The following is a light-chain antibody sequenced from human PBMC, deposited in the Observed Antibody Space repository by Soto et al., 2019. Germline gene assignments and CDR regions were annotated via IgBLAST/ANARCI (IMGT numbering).Light chain of an antibody. CDR2: AAS. CDR3: QQQGT. Sequence: EIVLTQSPGTLSLSPGARATLSCRASEFLSSSYLVWYQQKPGQAPRLLISAASRRATGIPDRFSGSGSATEYTLTINTLEPEDFAVYYCQQQGTFGQGTKLEIK. J-gene: IGKJ2*01. V-gene: IGKV3-20*01. CDR1: EFLSSSY.